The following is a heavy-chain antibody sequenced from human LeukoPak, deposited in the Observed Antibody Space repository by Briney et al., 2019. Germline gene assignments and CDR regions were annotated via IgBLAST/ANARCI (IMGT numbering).Heavy chain of an antibody. V-gene: IGHV3-48*04. J-gene: IGHJ4*02. Sequence: PGGSLRLSCAASGFTSSSYWMNWVRQAPGKGLEWVSYITSSASTIYYAESVKGRFTISRDNAKNSLFLQMNSLRAEDTAVYYCARKVLSGSRYFDYWGQGALVTVSS. CDR2: ITSSASTI. CDR1: GFTSSSYW. CDR3: ARKVLSGSRYFDY. D-gene: IGHD1-26*01.